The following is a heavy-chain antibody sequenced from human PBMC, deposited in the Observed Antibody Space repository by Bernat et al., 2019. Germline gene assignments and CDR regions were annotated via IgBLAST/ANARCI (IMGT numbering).Heavy chain of an antibody. Sequence: EVQLLESGGGLVQPGGSLRLSCAASGFTFSSYAMSWVRQAPGKGLEWVSAISGSGGSTYDADSVKSRFTISRDNAKNTLYRQMNSLRAEDTAVYYCAKSTARYCSSTSCYGGAFDYWGQGTLVTVSS. V-gene: IGHV3-23*01. J-gene: IGHJ4*02. D-gene: IGHD2-2*01. CDR1: GFTFSSYA. CDR3: AKSTARYCSSTSCYGGAFDY. CDR2: ISGSGGST.